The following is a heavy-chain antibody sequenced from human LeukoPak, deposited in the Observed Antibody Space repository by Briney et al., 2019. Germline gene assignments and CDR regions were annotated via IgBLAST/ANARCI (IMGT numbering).Heavy chain of an antibody. CDR3: ARGNVVVVAATPRWFDP. CDR2: INPKNGGT. CDR1: GYTFTVYY. J-gene: IGHJ5*02. V-gene: IGHV1-2*02. D-gene: IGHD2-15*01. Sequence: ASVKVSCKASGYTFTVYYIHWVRQAPGQGLEWMGWINPKNGGTKYAQNFQGRVTMTRDTSISTGYMELSRLTSDDTAVYYCARGNVVVVAATPRWFDPWGQGTLVTVSS.